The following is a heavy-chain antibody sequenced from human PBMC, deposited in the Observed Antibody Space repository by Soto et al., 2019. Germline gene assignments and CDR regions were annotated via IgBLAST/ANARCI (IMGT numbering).Heavy chain of an antibody. CDR3: AGDKYCSGGSCRKNWFDP. D-gene: IGHD2-15*01. J-gene: IGHJ5*02. CDR1: GGSISSSY. Sequence: XATLSLTCTVSGGSISSSYWSWIRQPPGKGLEWLAYIYDDGSANYNPSLKSRATISLDMSKNQFSLKSTSVTAADTAVYYCAGDKYCSGGSCRKNWFDPWGQGTLVTVSS. CDR2: IYDDGSA. V-gene: IGHV4-59*01.